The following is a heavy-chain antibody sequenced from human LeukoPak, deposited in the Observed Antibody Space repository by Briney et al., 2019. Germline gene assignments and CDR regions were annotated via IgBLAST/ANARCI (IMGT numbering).Heavy chain of an antibody. CDR2: IFYSGKT. V-gene: IGHV4-59*01. CDR3: ARGAGWWDP. Sequence: SETLSLTCTVSSGSISSSFWSWLRQPPEKGLEWIGYIFYSGKTNYNPSLNSRVTISVDTSKNQFSLKLNSVTAADTAVYYCARGAGWWDPWGQGTLVTVSS. CDR1: SGSISSSF. J-gene: IGHJ5*02.